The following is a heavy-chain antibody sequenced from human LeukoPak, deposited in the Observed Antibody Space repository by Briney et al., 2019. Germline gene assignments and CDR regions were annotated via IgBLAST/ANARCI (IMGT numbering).Heavy chain of an antibody. J-gene: IGHJ4*02. CDR3: ARDLEDTAMPDSSVY. Sequence: ASVKVSCKASGYTFSSSGISWVRQAPGQGLEWMGWISGYNGNTKYAQRLQGRLTMTTDTSTSTAYMDLRSLTSDDTAVYYCARDLEDTAMPDSSVYWGQGTLVTVSS. CDR2: ISGYNGNT. V-gene: IGHV1-18*01. CDR1: GYTFSSSG. D-gene: IGHD5-18*01.